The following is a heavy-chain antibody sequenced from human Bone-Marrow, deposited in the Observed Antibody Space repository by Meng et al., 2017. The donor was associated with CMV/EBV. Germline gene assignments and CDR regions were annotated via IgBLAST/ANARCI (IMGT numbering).Heavy chain of an antibody. CDR3: ASRNPAAGGAFEI. V-gene: IGHV3-30*02. CDR1: GFTFSSYG. J-gene: IGHJ3*02. Sequence: GESLKISCAASGFTFSSYGMHWVRQAPGKGLEWVAFIRYDGSNKYYADSVKGRFTISRDNSKNTLYLQMNSLRAEDTAVYYCASRNPAAGGAFEIWGQGTMVTVSS. D-gene: IGHD2-2*01. CDR2: IRYDGSNK.